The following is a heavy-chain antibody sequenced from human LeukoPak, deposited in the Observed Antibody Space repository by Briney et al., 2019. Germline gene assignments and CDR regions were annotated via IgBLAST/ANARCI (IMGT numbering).Heavy chain of an antibody. J-gene: IGHJ5*02. D-gene: IGHD3-3*01. CDR2: ISSRSNTI. CDR3: ARDPSQFLEPHWLDP. Sequence: SGGSLRLSCAASGFTFSTYSMYWVRQAPGKGLEWVPYISSRSNTIYYANSVRGRFTISRGNAKNSLYLQMNSLRVEDTAVYYCARDPSQFLEPHWLDPWGQGTLVTVSS. CDR1: GFTFSTYS. V-gene: IGHV3-48*01.